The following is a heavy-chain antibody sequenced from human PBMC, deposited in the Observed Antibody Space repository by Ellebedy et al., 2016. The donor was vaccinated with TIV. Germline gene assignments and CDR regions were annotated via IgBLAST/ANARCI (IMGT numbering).Heavy chain of an antibody. CDR2: IYFGGST. CDR3: ASLCSSTSCYRANLDY. V-gene: IGHV4-39*07. Sequence: MPSETLSLTCTVSGGSMSSNDYYWGWIRQPPGKGLEWIGSIYFGGSTYYNPSLQGRATISMDTSKNQFSLRLTSVTAADTAVYSCASLCSSTSCYRANLDYWGQGTLVTVSS. D-gene: IGHD2-2*02. CDR1: GGSMSSNDYY. J-gene: IGHJ4*02.